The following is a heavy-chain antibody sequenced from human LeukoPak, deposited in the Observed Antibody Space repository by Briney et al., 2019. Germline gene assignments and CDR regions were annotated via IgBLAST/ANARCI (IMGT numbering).Heavy chain of an antibody. CDR3: ARGLHSYGYPNYFDY. CDR1: GFTFSSYW. CDR2: IKQDGSEK. V-gene: IGHV3-7*01. Sequence: GGSLRLSCAASGFTFSSYWMSWVRQAPGKGLEWVANIKQDGSEKYYVDSVKGRFTISRDNAKNSLYLQMNSLRAEDTAVYYCARGLHSYGYPNYFDYWGQGTLVTVSS. D-gene: IGHD5-18*01. J-gene: IGHJ4*01.